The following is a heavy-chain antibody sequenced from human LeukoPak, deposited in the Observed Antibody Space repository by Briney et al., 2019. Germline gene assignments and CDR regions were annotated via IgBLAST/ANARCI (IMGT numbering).Heavy chain of an antibody. Sequence: SETLSLTCTVSGGSISSYYWSWIRQPPGKGLECIGYIYYSGGTYYNPSLKSRVTISVDTSKNQFSLKLSSVTAADTAVYYCARENNDSSGYEMRIDYWGQGTLVTVSS. J-gene: IGHJ4*02. D-gene: IGHD3-22*01. V-gene: IGHV4-59*12. CDR1: GGSISSYY. CDR2: IYYSGGT. CDR3: ARENNDSSGYEMRIDY.